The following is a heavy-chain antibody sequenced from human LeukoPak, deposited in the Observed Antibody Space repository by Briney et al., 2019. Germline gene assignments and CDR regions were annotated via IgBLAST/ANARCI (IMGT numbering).Heavy chain of an antibody. CDR1: GGSVSSGGYY. Sequence: SETLSLTRTVPGGSVSSGGYYWSWIRQHPGKGLEWIGYIYYSGSTYYNPSLKSRVTISVDTSKNQFSLKLSSVTAADTAVYYCARVKTYYFDYWGQGTLVTVSS. J-gene: IGHJ4*02. CDR3: ARVKTYYFDY. V-gene: IGHV4-31*03. CDR2: IYYSGST.